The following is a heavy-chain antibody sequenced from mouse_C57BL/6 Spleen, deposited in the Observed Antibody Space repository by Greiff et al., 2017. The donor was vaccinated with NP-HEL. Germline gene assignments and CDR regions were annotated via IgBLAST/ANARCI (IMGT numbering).Heavy chain of an antibody. J-gene: IGHJ3*01. CDR1: GFSLTSYG. CDR2: IWSGGST. CDR3: ARERDSSGYQAWFAY. D-gene: IGHD3-2*02. Sequence: VQLVESGPGLVQPSQSLSITCTVSGFSLTSYGVHWVRQSPGKGLEWLGVIWSGGSTDYNAAFISRLSISKDNSKSQVFFKMNSLQADDTAIYYCARERDSSGYQAWFAYWGQGTLVTVSA. V-gene: IGHV2-2*01.